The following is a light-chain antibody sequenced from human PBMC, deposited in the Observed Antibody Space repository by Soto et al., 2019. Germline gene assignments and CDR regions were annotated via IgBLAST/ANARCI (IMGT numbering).Light chain of an antibody. V-gene: IGKV1-13*02. CDR1: QGISNS. CDR2: DAS. J-gene: IGKJ1*01. Sequence: AIQFTQSPSALSASVGDRVTITCQASQGISNSLAWYQQKPGKAPKLLIYDASSLESGVPSRFSGSGSGTEFTLTISSLQPDDFATYYCQQYNSYRTFGQGTKV. CDR3: QQYNSYRT.